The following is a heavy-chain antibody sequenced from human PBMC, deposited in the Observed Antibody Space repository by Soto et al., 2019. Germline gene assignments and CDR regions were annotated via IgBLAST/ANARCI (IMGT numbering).Heavy chain of an antibody. J-gene: IGHJ4*02. Sequence: SETLSLTCTVSGGSISSSSYSWDWIRQPPGKGLEWIGSFFYSGSSYYNPSLKSRVTISADTSKNQFSLKLSSVTAADTAVYYCAAVDSSGWFYFDYWGQGTLVTVSS. CDR2: FFYSGSS. D-gene: IGHD6-19*01. CDR3: AAVDSSGWFYFDY. V-gene: IGHV4-39*01. CDR1: GGSISSSSYS.